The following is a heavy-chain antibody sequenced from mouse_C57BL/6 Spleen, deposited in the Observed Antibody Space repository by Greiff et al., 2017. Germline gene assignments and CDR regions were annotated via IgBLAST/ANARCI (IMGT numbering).Heavy chain of an antibody. J-gene: IGHJ3*01. CDR2: IDPSDSYT. V-gene: IGHV1-69*01. CDR1: GYTFTSYW. Sequence: QVQLKQPGAELVMPGASVKLSCKASGYTFTSYWMHWVKQRPGQGLEWIGEIDPSDSYTNYNQKFKGKSTLTVDKSSSTAYMQLSSLTSEDSAVYYCATIYYDYDGGAYWGQGTLVTVSA. CDR3: ATIYYDYDGGAY. D-gene: IGHD2-4*01.